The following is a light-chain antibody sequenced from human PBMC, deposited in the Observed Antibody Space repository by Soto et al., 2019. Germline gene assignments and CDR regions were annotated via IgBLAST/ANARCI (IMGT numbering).Light chain of an antibody. CDR1: QSISNW. CDR3: QQYSTYSHT. J-gene: IGKJ2*01. CDR2: RAS. V-gene: IGKV1-5*03. Sequence: DIQMTQSPSTLSASVGDRVTITCRASQSISNWLAWYQQKPGKAPKLLIYRASALESGVPSRFSVSGSGTEFTLTISSLQPDDFATYYCQQYSTYSHTFGQGPKLEI.